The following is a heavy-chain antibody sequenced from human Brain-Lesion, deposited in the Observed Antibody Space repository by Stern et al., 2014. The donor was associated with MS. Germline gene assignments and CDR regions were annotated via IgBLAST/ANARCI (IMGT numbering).Heavy chain of an antibody. J-gene: IGHJ3*01. V-gene: IGHV4-30-2*01. D-gene: IGHD3-22*01. Sequence: QVQLQESGSGLVKPSQTLSLTFAVSDDSLNSVFYSLSWIRQPPGKGLEWFVSMYHSGSSFFSRPRKIRVSISVDRSKNPFSLKLSSVTAAYPAVYYCARGDHRNSYDSSGYYYFVFDVWGQGTMVTVSS. CDR3: ARGDHRNSYDSSGYYYFVFDV. CDR2: MYHSGSS. CDR1: DDSLNSVFYS.